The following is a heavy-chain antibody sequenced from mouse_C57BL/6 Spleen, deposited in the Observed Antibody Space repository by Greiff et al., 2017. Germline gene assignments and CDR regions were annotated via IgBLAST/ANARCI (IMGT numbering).Heavy chain of an antibody. J-gene: IGHJ4*01. CDR2: IYPGSGST. D-gene: IGHD2-3*01. CDR1: GYTFTSYW. CDR3: ARKGDGYYVDYAMDY. V-gene: IGHV1-55*01. Sequence: QVQLQQPGAELVKPGASVKMSCKASGYTFTSYWITWVKQRPGQGLEWIGDIYPGSGSTNYNEKFKSKATLTVDTSSSTAYMQLSSLTSEDSAVYYCARKGDGYYVDYAMDYWGQGTSVTVSS.